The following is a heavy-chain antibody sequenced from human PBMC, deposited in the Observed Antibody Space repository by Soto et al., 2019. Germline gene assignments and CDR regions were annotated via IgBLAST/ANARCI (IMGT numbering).Heavy chain of an antibody. CDR2: IYYSGST. D-gene: IGHD2-2*03. V-gene: IGHV4-31*03. CDR3: ARNGYCSSTSCPTYYYMDV. CDR1: GGSISSGGYY. Sequence: SETLSLTCTVSGGSISSGGYYWSWIRQHPGKGLEWIGYIYYSGSTYYNPSLKSRVTISVDTSKNQFSLKLSSVTAADTAVYYCARNGYCSSTSCPTYYYMDVWGKGTTVTVSS. J-gene: IGHJ6*03.